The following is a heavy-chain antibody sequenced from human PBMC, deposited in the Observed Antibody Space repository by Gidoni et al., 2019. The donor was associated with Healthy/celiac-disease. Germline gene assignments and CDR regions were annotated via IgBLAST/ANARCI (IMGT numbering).Heavy chain of an antibody. D-gene: IGHD1-26*01. CDR2: ISGSGVST. CDR1: RFNFSSYS. V-gene: IGHV3-23*01. J-gene: IGHJ1*01. CDR3: AKVGSYPAEYFQH. Sequence: EVQLLVSGGGLVQPVGCLRLSCAASRFNFSSYSMSWVRQAPGKGLEWVSAISGSGVSTYYTDSVQGRFTISRDKSKNTLYLQMNSLRAEDTAVYYCAKVGSYPAEYFQHWGQGTLVTVSS.